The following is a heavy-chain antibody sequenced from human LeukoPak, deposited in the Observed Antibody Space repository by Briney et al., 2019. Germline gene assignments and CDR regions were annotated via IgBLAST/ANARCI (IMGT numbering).Heavy chain of an antibody. V-gene: IGHV3-21*01. CDR2: ISSSSSHI. J-gene: IGHJ4*02. Sequence: GGSLRLSCAASGFTFSTYSINWVRQAPGKGLEWGSSISSSSSHIYYADSVKGRFTVSRDNAKKSLYLQMNSLRAEDTAVYYCARNSDDSSGYYPYYFDYWGQGTLVTVSS. D-gene: IGHD3-22*01. CDR1: GFTFSTYS. CDR3: ARNSDDSSGYYPYYFDY.